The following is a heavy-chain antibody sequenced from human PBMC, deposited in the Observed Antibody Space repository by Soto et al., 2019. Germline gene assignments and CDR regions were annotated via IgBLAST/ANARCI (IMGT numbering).Heavy chain of an antibody. CDR2: INPNSGGT. J-gene: IGHJ6*02. D-gene: IGHD5-12*01. Sequence: ASVKVSCKASGYTFTGYYMHWVRQAPGQGLEWMGWINPNSGGTNYAQKFQGRVTMTRDTSISTAYMELSRLRSDDTAVYYCARGGYSGYDPVLSPRYYYYYGMDVWGQGTTVTVYS. CDR3: ARGGYSGYDPVLSPRYYYYYGMDV. V-gene: IGHV1-2*02. CDR1: GYTFTGYY.